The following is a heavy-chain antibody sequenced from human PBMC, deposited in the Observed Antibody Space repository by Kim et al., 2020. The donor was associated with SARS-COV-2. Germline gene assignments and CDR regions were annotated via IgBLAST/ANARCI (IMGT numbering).Heavy chain of an antibody. V-gene: IGHV1-18*01. D-gene: IGHD2-15*01. J-gene: IGHJ6*02. Sequence: NYAQKLQGRVTMTTDTSTSTAYMELRSLRSDDTAVYYCARELDPVDGMDVWGQGTTVTVSS. CDR3: ARELDPVDGMDV.